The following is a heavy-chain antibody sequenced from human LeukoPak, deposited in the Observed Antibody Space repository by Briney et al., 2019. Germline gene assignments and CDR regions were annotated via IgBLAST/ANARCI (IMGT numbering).Heavy chain of an antibody. D-gene: IGHD6-19*01. Sequence: SVKVSCKASGGTFSSYAISWVRQAPGQGLEWMGGIIPIFGTANYAQKFQGRVTITADKPTSTAYMELSSLRSEDTAVYYCAGSSGWYQTYYFDYWGQGPLVTVSS. V-gene: IGHV1-69*06. CDR1: GGTFSSYA. CDR2: IIPIFGTA. J-gene: IGHJ4*02. CDR3: AGSSGWYQTYYFDY.